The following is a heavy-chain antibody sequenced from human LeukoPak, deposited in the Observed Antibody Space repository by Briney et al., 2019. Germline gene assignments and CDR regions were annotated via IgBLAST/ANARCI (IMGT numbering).Heavy chain of an antibody. Sequence: GASVKVSCKASGYTFTNYGINWVRQAPGHGLEWMGWISVYSGNTNYAQKLQGRVTMTTETSTNTAYMELRSLISDDTAVYYCARDSGSYWQDYWGQGTLVTVSS. CDR3: ARDSGSYWQDY. D-gene: IGHD1-26*01. CDR1: GYTFTNYG. CDR2: ISVYSGNT. V-gene: IGHV1-18*01. J-gene: IGHJ4*02.